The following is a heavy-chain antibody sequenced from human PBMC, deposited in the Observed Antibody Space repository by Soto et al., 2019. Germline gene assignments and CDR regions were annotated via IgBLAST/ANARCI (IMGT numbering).Heavy chain of an antibody. CDR1: GFTFSTYA. D-gene: IGHD3-22*01. CDR3: ATDIYYDSSGDLGLSTPIDY. Sequence: PGGSLRLSCAASGFTFSTYAMSWVRQAPGKGLEWVSAISGSGGSTYYADSVKGRFTISRDNSKNTLYLQMNSLRAEDTAVYYCATDIYYDSSGDLGLSTPIDYWGQGTLGTVSS. CDR2: ISGSGGST. V-gene: IGHV3-23*01. J-gene: IGHJ4*02.